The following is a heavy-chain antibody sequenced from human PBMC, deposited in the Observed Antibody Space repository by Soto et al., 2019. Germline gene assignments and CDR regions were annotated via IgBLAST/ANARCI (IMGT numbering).Heavy chain of an antibody. J-gene: IGHJ6*02. CDR2: IYYSGST. CDR1: GGSISSYY. Sequence: SETLSLTCTVSGGSISSYYWSWIRQPPGKGLEWIGYIYYSGSTNYNPSLKSRVTISVDTSKNQFSLKLSSVTAADTAVYYCARDHPYYDILTGYYPYGMDFRGQGTTVTVSS. V-gene: IGHV4-59*01. CDR3: ARDHPYYDILTGYYPYGMDF. D-gene: IGHD3-9*01.